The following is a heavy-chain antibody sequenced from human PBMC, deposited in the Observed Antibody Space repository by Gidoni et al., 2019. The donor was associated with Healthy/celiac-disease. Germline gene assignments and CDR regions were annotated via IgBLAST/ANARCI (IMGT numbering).Heavy chain of an antibody. J-gene: IGHJ4*02. CDR2: INHSGST. Sequence: QVQLQQWGAGLLKPSETLSLTCAVYGVSFSGYYWSWIRQPPGKGLEWIGEINHSGSTNYNPSLKSRVTISVDTSKNQFSLKLSSVTAADTAVYYCARLSIAAAELLDYWGQGTLVTVSS. CDR3: ARLSIAAAELLDY. D-gene: IGHD6-13*01. CDR1: GVSFSGYY. V-gene: IGHV4-34*01.